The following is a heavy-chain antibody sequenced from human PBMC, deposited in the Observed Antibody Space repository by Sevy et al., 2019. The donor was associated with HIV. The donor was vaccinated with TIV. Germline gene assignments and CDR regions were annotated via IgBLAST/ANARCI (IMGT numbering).Heavy chain of an antibody. CDR3: TRXSGSQSIFDY. CDR1: GFXFGDYC. V-gene: IGHV3-49*04. CDR2: FKSXXXXGTE. D-gene: IGHD4-17*01. J-gene: IGHJ4*02. Sequence: GGSLRLSCATSGFXFGDYCMSXXRQAPXXXLEXXCFFKSXXXXGTEENAASVKDRFTISRDDSKGIVYLQMNNLKTEDTAVYXCTRXSGSQSIFDYWGQGTLVTVSS.